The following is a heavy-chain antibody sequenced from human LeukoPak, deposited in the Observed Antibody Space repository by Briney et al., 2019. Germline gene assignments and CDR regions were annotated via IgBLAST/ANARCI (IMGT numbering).Heavy chain of an antibody. CDR3: ARGVDH. CDR2: IYYSGST. CDR1: GGSVSSGSYY. V-gene: IGHV4-61*01. J-gene: IGHJ4*02. Sequence: SETLSLTCTVSGGSVSSGSYYWSWLRQPPGKGLEWIGYIYYSGSTNYNPSLKSRVTISVDTSKNQFSLKLSSVTAADTAVYYCARGVDHWGQGTLVTVSS.